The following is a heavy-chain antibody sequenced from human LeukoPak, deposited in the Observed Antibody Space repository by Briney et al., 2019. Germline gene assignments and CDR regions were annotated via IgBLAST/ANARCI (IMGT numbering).Heavy chain of an antibody. D-gene: IGHD3-22*01. J-gene: IGHJ4*02. Sequence: GGSLRLSCAASGFTFSIYGMHWVRQAPGKGLEWVAFIRYDGSNKYYADSVKGRFTISRDNSKNTLYLQMNSLRAEDTAVYYCAKATGRDSSGYSIDYWGQGTLVTVSS. CDR2: IRYDGSNK. CDR3: AKATGRDSSGYSIDY. CDR1: GFTFSIYG. V-gene: IGHV3-30*02.